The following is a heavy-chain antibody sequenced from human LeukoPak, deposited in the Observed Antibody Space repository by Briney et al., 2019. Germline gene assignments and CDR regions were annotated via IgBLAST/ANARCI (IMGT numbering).Heavy chain of an antibody. CDR3: AREPLRFLEWLSQPLDY. J-gene: IGHJ4*02. D-gene: IGHD3-3*01. Sequence: GSSVKVSCKASGGTLSSYAISWVRQAPGQGLKWMGRIIPIFGTANYAQKFQGRVTITADKSTSTAYMELSSLRSEDTAVYYCAREPLRFLEWLSQPLDYWGQGTLVTVS. CDR1: GGTLSSYA. CDR2: IIPIFGTA. V-gene: IGHV1-69*06.